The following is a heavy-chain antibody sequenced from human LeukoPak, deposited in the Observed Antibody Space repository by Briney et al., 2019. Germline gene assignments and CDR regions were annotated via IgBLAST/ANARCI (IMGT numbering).Heavy chain of an antibody. CDR2: ISSSSSYR. Sequence: GGSLRLSCAASGFTLSSYSMNWVRQAPGKGLEWVSSISSSSSYRYYADSVKGRFTISRDNAKNSLYLQMNSLRAEDTALYYCARGAGYSYGYLVYWGQGTLVTVSS. CDR3: ARGAGYSYGYLVY. D-gene: IGHD5-18*01. V-gene: IGHV3-21*04. CDR1: GFTLSSYS. J-gene: IGHJ4*02.